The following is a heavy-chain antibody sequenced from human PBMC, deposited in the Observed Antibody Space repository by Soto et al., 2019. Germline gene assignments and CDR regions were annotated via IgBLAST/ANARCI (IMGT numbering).Heavy chain of an antibody. J-gene: IGHJ6*02. CDR1: GYSFSTYG. CDR3: AKNGHPPYYYYGMDV. D-gene: IGHD2-8*01. V-gene: IGHV1-18*01. CDR2: ISGYNGDT. Sequence: QGQLVQSGAEVKQPGASVKVSCKASGYSFSTYGISWVRQAPGQGLEWMGWISGYNGDTNYAQKFQGRVTMTIDTSTTTAYLELRRLTYDYTAVYFCAKNGHPPYYYYGMDVWGQGTTVTVSS.